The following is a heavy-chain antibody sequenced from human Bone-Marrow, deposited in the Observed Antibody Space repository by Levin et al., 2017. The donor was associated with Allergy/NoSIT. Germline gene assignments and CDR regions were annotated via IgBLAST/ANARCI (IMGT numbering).Heavy chain of an antibody. J-gene: IGHJ4*02. Sequence: SCVASGFTFRSYGMHWVRQAPGKGLEWVAIISYDGSDKYYADSVKGRFTISRDNSKNTLYLQMNSLRTEDTAVYYCARDGPCSNGVCSYYEYWGQGTLVTVSS. CDR2: ISYDGSDK. D-gene: IGHD2-8*01. CDR3: ARDGPCSNGVCSYYEY. CDR1: GFTFRSYG. V-gene: IGHV3-30*03.